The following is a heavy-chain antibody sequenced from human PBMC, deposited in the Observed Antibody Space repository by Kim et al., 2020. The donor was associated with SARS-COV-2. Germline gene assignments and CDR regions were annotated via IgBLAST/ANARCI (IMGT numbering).Heavy chain of an antibody. CDR3: ARGAPYDLVAAPDY. CDR1: GFTFSSYG. V-gene: IGHV3-33*05. J-gene: IGHJ4*02. CDR2: ISYDGSNK. Sequence: GGSLRLSCAASGFTFSSYGMHWVRQAPGKGLEWVAVISYDGSNKYYADSVKGRFTISRDNSKNTLYLQMNSLRAEDTAVYYCARGAPYDLVAAPDYWGQGTLVTVSS. D-gene: IGHD2-8*02.